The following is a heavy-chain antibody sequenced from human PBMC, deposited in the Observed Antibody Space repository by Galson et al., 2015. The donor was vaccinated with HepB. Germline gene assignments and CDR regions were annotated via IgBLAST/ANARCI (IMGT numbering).Heavy chain of an antibody. CDR3: ARPIHSSSWYGRGGWFDP. Sequence: SVKVSCKASGYTFTSYAMHWVRQAPGQRLEWMGWINAGNGNTKYSQKFQGRVTITRDTSASTAYMELSSLRSEDTAVYYCARPIHSSSWYGRGGWFDPWGQGTLVTVSS. V-gene: IGHV1-3*01. D-gene: IGHD6-13*01. CDR1: GYTFTSYA. J-gene: IGHJ5*02. CDR2: INAGNGNT.